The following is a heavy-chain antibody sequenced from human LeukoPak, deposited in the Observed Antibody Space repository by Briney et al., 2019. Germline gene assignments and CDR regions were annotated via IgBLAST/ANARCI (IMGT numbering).Heavy chain of an antibody. D-gene: IGHD2-21*02. J-gene: IGHJ4*02. CDR3: ARVHAYCGADCYSW. CDR2: IYTSGST. CDR1: GGSISSYY. V-gene: IGHV4-4*07. Sequence: PSETLSLTCTVSGGSISSYYWSWIRQPAGKGLEWIGRIYTSGSTNYNPSLKSRVTMSVDTSKNQFSLKLSSVTAAATAVYYCARVHAYCGADCYSWWGQGTLVTVSS.